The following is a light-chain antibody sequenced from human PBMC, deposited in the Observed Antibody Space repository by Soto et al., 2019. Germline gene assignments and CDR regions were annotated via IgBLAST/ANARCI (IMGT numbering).Light chain of an antibody. V-gene: IGLV1-51*01. CDR2: DNN. CDR3: GTWDSNLNVGV. CDR1: SSNIGKNY. J-gene: IGLJ1*01. Sequence: QSVLTQPPSMSATPGQKVTISCSGGSSNIGKNYVSWYQQLPGTAPKLLIYDNNKRPSGIPDRFSGSKSDTSATLGITGLQAGDEADYYCGTWDSNLNVGVFGAGTKVTVL.